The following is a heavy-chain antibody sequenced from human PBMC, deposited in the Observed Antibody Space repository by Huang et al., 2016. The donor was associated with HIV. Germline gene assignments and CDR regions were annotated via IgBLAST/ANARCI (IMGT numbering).Heavy chain of an antibody. CDR1: AFTFRSYA. Sequence: EMQLLESGGGLVQPGGSLRLSCAASAFTFRSYAMTWVRQGRGKGLEGGSATKGSGGNTYYADSVKGRFTISRDNSKNTLYLQMNSLRAEDTAVYYCAKVASGYDFSARGSDWFDPWGQGTLVSVSS. J-gene: IGHJ5*02. D-gene: IGHD5-12*01. V-gene: IGHV3-23*01. CDR3: AKVASGYDFSARGSDWFDP. CDR2: TKGSGGNT.